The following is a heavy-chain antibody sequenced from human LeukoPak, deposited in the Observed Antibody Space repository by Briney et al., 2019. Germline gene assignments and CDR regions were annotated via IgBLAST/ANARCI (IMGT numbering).Heavy chain of an antibody. CDR2: IYPGDSDT. CDR3: ARGYYDSSGYYYRGFDY. V-gene: IGHV5-51*01. J-gene: IGHJ4*02. CDR1: GYSFTSYW. Sequence: GESLKISCKGSGYSFTSYWIGWVRQMPGKGLEWMGIIYPGDSDTRYSPSFQGQVTISADKSISTAYLQWGSLKASDTAMYYCARGYYDSSGYYYRGFDYWGQGTLVTVSS. D-gene: IGHD3-22*01.